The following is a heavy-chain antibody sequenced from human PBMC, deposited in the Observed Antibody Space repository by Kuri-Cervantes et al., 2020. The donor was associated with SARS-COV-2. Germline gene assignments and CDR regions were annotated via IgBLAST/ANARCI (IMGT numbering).Heavy chain of an antibody. J-gene: IGHJ6*03. CDR3: AKAGENYYYYYMDV. CDR2: IRYDGSNK. D-gene: IGHD3-16*01. Sequence: GGSLRLSCAASGFTFSSYAMHWVRQAPGKGLEWVAFIRYDGSNKYYADSVKGRFTISRDNSKNTLCLQMNSLRAEDTAVYYCAKAGENYYYYYMDVWGKGTTVTVSS. CDR1: GFTFSSYA. V-gene: IGHV3-30*02.